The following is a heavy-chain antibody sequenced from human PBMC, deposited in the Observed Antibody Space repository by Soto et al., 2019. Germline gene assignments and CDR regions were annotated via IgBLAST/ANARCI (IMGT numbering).Heavy chain of an antibody. V-gene: IGHV3-23*01. CDR3: ARRGYGSRWPNVYMDV. Sequence: GSLRLSCAASGFTFSSYAMSWVRQAPGKGLECVSIISGNGARTYYVDSVKGRFTISRDNSENTLYLQMGSLRAEDMALYYCARRGYGSRWPNVYMDVWGKGTTVTVSS. D-gene: IGHD6-13*01. CDR1: GFTFSSYA. J-gene: IGHJ6*03. CDR2: ISGNGART.